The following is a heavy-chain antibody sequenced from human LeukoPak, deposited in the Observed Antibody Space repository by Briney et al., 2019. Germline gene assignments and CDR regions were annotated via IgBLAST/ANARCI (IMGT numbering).Heavy chain of an antibody. V-gene: IGHV3-23*01. CDR1: GFTFSSYG. Sequence: GGSLRLSCAASGFTFSSYGMSWVRQAPGKGLEWVSGITGSGGSTYYADSVKGRFTISRDNSKNTVYLQMNSLRAEDTALYYCAREGVSYYGSRNDYWGQGTLVTVSS. J-gene: IGHJ4*02. D-gene: IGHD3-10*01. CDR2: ITGSGGST. CDR3: AREGVSYYGSRNDY.